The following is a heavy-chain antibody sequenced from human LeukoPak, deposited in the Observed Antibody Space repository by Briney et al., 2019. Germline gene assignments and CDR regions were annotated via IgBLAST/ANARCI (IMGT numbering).Heavy chain of an antibody. CDR3: ARDGDYADY. CDR2: IYSGGST. V-gene: IGHV3-NL1*01. J-gene: IGHJ4*02. CDR1: GFTFSSYG. Sequence: GGSLRLSCAASGFTFSSYGMHWVRQAPGKGLEWVSVIYSGGSTYYADSVKGRFTISRDNSKNTLYLQMNSLRAEDTAVYYCARDGDYADYWGQGTLVTVSS. D-gene: IGHD4-17*01.